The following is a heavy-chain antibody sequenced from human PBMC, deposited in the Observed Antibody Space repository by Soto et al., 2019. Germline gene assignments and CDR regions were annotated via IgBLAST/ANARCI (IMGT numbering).Heavy chain of an antibody. V-gene: IGHV5-10-1*01. CDR3: AGDLSYDFWSGPGY. D-gene: IGHD3-3*01. Sequence: WESLKISCQVFGYTFTSYWITWVRQMPGKGLEWMGRIDPSNSFTDYNPSFEGHVILSVDLSASTAYMELSSLRPEDTAVYYCAGDLSYDFWSGPGYWGQGTLVTVSS. J-gene: IGHJ4*02. CDR2: IDPSNSFT. CDR1: GYTFTSYW.